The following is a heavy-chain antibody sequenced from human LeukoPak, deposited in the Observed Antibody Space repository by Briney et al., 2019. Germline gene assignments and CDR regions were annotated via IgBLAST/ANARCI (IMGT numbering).Heavy chain of an antibody. CDR2: TSYDGSDK. D-gene: IGHD5-18*01. J-gene: IGHJ4*02. V-gene: IGHV3-30*01. CDR1: GFTFSIYA. CDR3: ATDTAMERGIY. Sequence: GGSLRLSCAASGFTFSIYAMHWARQAPGKGLEWVAVTSYDGSDKFYAGSVKGRFTISRDNYKNTLYLQMNSLRAEDTAVYYCATDTAMERGIYWGQGTLVTVSS.